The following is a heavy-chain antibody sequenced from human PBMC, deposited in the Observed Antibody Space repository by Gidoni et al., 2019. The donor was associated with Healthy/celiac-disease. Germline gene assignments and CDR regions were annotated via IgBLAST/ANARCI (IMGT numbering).Heavy chain of an antibody. D-gene: IGHD2-2*01. J-gene: IGHJ4*02. V-gene: IGHV3-30-3*01. Sequence: QVQLVESGGGVVQPGRSLRLSCAASGFTFSSYAMHWVRQAPGKGLEWVAVISYDGSNKYYADSVKGRFTISRDNSKNTLYLQMNSLRAEDTAVYYCARAIVVRWLRYTSFDYWGQGTLVTVSS. CDR2: ISYDGSNK. CDR1: GFTFSSYA. CDR3: ARAIVVRWLRYTSFDY.